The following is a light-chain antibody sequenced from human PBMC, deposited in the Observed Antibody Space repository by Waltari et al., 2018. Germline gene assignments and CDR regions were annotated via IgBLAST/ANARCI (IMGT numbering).Light chain of an antibody. CDR3: QQYGSSILYT. CDR2: GAS. J-gene: IGKJ2*01. CDR1: QRLTKNY. Sequence: VLTQSPATLSLSPGERATVSCRASQRLTKNYLAWYQQKPGQAPRLLIYGASSRAAGIPDRFSGSGSGTDFTLTISRLEHEDSAMYYCQQYGSSILYTSGQGTKLEIK. V-gene: IGKV3-20*01.